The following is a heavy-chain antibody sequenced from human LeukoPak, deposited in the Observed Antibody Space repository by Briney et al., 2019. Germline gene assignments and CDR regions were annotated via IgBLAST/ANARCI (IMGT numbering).Heavy chain of an antibody. V-gene: IGHV1-2*02. CDR2: INPNSGGT. CDR3: ARDLSGWYSGFDY. J-gene: IGHJ4*02. D-gene: IGHD6-19*01. CDR1: GYTFTRYY. Sequence: GASVKVSCKASGYTFTRYYMHWVRQAPGQGLEWMGWINPNSGGTNYAQKFQGRVTMTRDTSISTAYMELSRLRSDDTAVYYCARDLSGWYSGFDYWGQGTLVTVSS.